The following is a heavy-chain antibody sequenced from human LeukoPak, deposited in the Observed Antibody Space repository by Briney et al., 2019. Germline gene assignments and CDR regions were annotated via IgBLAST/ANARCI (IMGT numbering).Heavy chain of an antibody. J-gene: IGHJ5*02. CDR3: AKVAGDRLDS. D-gene: IGHD6-19*01. V-gene: IGHV1-18*01. CDR2: ISAYNGKT. CDR1: GYTFDTYG. Sequence: SAVSVSCKASGYTFDTYGFCWVRQAPGHGLEWMGWISAYNGKTDFVQKFQGRVTLTTDTSPTTAYMELTGLRPDDTAVYYCAKVAGDRLDSWGQGTLVTVSS.